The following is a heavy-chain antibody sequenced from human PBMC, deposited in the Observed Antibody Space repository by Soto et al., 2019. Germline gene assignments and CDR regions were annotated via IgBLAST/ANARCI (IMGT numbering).Heavy chain of an antibody. J-gene: IGHJ3*02. CDR1: GFTFSSYA. CDR3: ARDLCSGGSCYQMDI. D-gene: IGHD2-15*01. CDR2: ISSNRSTK. Sequence: GGSLRLSCAASGFTFSSYAMHWVRQAPGKGLEWVSVISSNRSTKYYADSVKGRFTISRDNAKNSLYLQMNSLRDEDTAVYYCARDLCSGGSCYQMDIWGQGTMVTVSS. V-gene: IGHV3-30-3*01.